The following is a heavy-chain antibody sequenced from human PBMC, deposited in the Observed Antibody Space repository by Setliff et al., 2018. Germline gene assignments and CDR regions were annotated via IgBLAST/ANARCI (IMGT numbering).Heavy chain of an antibody. Sequence: GSLRLSCAASGFTFSSYGMTWVRQAPGKGLEWVSVISGSGSGTYFADSVKGRFTISRVNSNNTLYLQMNGLRAEDTGVYYCARALYGYSYGYDFWGQGTPVTVSS. J-gene: IGHJ4*02. CDR3: ARALYGYSYGYDF. D-gene: IGHD5-18*01. V-gene: IGHV3-23*01. CDR1: GFTFSSYG. CDR2: ISGSGSGT.